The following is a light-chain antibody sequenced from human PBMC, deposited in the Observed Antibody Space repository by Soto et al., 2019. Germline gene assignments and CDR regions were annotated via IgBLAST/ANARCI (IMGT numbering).Light chain of an antibody. CDR2: GAS. CDR1: QSVSSN. J-gene: IGKJ5*01. CDR3: QQYNNWPLT. V-gene: IGKV3D-15*01. Sequence: EIVLTHSPGTLSLSPCKRAALSGRASQSVSSNLAWHQQRPGQAPRLLIYGASTRATGVPARFSGGGSGTEFTLTITSLQSEDFAVYWCQQYNNWPLTFGPGTRLEIK.